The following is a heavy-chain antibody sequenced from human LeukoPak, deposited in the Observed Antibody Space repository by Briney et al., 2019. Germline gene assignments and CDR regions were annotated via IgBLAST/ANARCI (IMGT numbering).Heavy chain of an antibody. V-gene: IGHV3-23*01. CDR3: AKGKRVGAPYYFDS. J-gene: IGHJ4*02. Sequence: GGSLRLSCAVSGFTFSNYAMTWVRQAPGKGLEWVSAMSGSGGKTYYADSVKVRFTISRDSSQNTLYLQMNNLRADDTAVYYCAKGKRVGAPYYFDSWGQGTLVTVSS. CDR1: GFTFSNYA. D-gene: IGHD1-26*01. CDR2: MSGSGGKT.